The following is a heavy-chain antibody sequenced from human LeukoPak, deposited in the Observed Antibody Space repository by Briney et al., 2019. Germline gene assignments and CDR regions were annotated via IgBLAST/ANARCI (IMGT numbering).Heavy chain of an antibody. Sequence: GGSLRLSCAASGFTFSSYGMHWVRQAPGKGLEWVSYISSSSSTIYYADSVKGRFTISRDNAKNSLYLQMNSLRAEDTAVYYCAREEVQLERRWDYWGQGTLVTVSS. CDR2: ISSSSSTI. D-gene: IGHD1-1*01. V-gene: IGHV3-48*01. CDR1: GFTFSSYG. J-gene: IGHJ4*02. CDR3: AREEVQLERRWDY.